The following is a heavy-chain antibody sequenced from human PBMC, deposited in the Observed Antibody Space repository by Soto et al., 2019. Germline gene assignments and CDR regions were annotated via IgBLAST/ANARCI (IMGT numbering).Heavy chain of an antibody. V-gene: IGHV1-58*01. Sequence: SVKVSCKASGFTFTSSAVQWVRRARGQRLEWIGWIVVGSGNTNYAQKFQERVTITRDMSTSTAYMELSSLRSEDTAVYYCAAAKRGMIRDAFDIWGQGTMVTVSS. CDR2: IVVGSGNT. D-gene: IGHD3-16*01. CDR1: GFTFTSSA. CDR3: AAAKRGMIRDAFDI. J-gene: IGHJ3*02.